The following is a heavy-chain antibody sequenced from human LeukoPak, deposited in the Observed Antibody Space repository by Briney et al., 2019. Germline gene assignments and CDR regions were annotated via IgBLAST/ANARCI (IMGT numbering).Heavy chain of an antibody. CDR2: INYSGST. CDR1: GGSICSSNYY. CDR3: ARSTWFGSGMDV. D-gene: IGHD3-10*01. J-gene: IGHJ6*02. Sequence: SETLSLTCTVSGGSICSSNYYWAWIRQPPGKGLEWIGSINYSGSTFYNPSLKSRVTISVDTSKNQFSLKLSSVTAADTAVYYCARSTWFGSGMDVWGQGTTVTVSS. V-gene: IGHV4-39*01.